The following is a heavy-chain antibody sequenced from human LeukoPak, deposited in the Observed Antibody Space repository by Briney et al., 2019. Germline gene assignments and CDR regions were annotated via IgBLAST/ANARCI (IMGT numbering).Heavy chain of an antibody. Sequence: SETLSLTCSVSGYSISSGYHWGWIRQPPGKGLEWIGSLYYSGSTNYNPSLKSRVTISVDTSKNQFSLKLSSVTAADTAVYYCARRHVEYSSSSDPYYFDYWGQGTLVTVSS. J-gene: IGHJ4*02. CDR3: ARRHVEYSSSSDPYYFDY. D-gene: IGHD6-6*01. CDR1: GYSISSGYH. V-gene: IGHV4-61*01. CDR2: LYYSGST.